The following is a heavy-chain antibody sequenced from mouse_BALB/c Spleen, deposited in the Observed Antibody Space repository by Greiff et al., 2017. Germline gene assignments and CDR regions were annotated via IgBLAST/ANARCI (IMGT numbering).Heavy chain of an antibody. D-gene: IGHD2-3*01. J-gene: IGHJ4*01. V-gene: IGHV2-2*02. CDR3: ARFLYDGYAMDY. CDR1: GFSLTSYG. Sequence: VQLQQSGPGLVQPSQSLSITCTVSGFSLTSYGVHWVRQSPGKGLEWLGVIWSGGSTDYNADFISRLSISKDNSKSQVFFKMNSLQAKDTAIYYCARFLYDGYAMDYWGQGTSVTVSS. CDR2: IWSGGST.